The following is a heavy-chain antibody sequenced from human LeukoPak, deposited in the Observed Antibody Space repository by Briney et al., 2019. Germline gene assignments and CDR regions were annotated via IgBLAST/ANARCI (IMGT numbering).Heavy chain of an antibody. V-gene: IGHV4-39*01. Sequence: PSETLSLTCTVSGVSISSSNSYWGWIRQPPGKGLEWIGSIYYSGNTYYNASLKSQVSISVDTSKNQFSLKLTSVTAADTAVYYCARQTGSGLFILPGGQGTLVTVSS. D-gene: IGHD3/OR15-3a*01. CDR2: IYYSGNT. J-gene: IGHJ4*02. CDR1: GVSISSSNSY. CDR3: ARQTGSGLFILP.